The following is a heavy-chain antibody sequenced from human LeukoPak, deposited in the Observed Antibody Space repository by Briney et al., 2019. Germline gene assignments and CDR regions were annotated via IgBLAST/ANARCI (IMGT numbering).Heavy chain of an antibody. V-gene: IGHV3-30*02. CDR2: IRYDGSNK. D-gene: IGHD2-2*01. J-gene: IGHJ6*03. CDR1: GFTFSSYG. Sequence: GGSLRLSCAASGFTFSSYGMHWVRQAPGKGLEWVAFIRYDGSNKYYADSVKGRFTISRDNSRNTLFLEMSSLRAEDTAVYYCARDVPSYYYYYYMDVWGKGTTVTVSS. CDR3: ARDVPSYYYYYYMDV.